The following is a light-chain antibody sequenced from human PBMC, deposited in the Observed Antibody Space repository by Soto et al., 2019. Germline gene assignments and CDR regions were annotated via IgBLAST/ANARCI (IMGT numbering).Light chain of an antibody. CDR1: SGSSASNY. Sequence: NFMLTQPHSVSESPGKTVTISCSRSSGSSASNYVQWYQLRPGSSPTTVIYEDNQRPSGVPDRFSGSIDSSSNSASLTISGLKTEDEADYYCQSYDSNNVVFGGGTKVTVL. CDR3: QSYDSNNVV. CDR2: EDN. J-gene: IGLJ2*01. V-gene: IGLV6-57*01.